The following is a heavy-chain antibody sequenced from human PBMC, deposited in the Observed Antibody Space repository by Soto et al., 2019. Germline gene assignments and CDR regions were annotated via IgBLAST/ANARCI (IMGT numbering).Heavy chain of an antibody. D-gene: IGHD3-10*01. CDR3: ARDQESITDRILQY. CDR2: ISAYNGNT. V-gene: IGHV1-18*01. CDR1: CDTFASFG. J-gene: IGHJ4*02. Sequence: SVKVSSKASCDTFASFGFSWVRQAPGQGLEWLGWISAYNGNTHYAQKVRDRVTLTTDTSTNTAYMELRSLTSDDTAVYYCARDQESITDRILQYWGQGTRVTVSS.